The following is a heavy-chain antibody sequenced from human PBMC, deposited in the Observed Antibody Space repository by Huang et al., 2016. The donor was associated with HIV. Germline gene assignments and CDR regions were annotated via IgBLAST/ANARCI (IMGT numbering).Heavy chain of an antibody. CDR2: ITHSGST. J-gene: IGHJ4*02. V-gene: IGHV4-34*01. CDR3: ASIAAATTSFDY. D-gene: IGHD6-13*01. CDR1: GGSFSGYY. Sequence: QVQLQQWGAGLLKPSETLSLTCAVYGGSFSGYYWSWIRQPPGKGLEWIGEITHSGSTNYNPSLKSRVTISVDTSKNQFSLKLSSVTAADTAVYYCASIAAATTSFDYWGQGTLVTVSS.